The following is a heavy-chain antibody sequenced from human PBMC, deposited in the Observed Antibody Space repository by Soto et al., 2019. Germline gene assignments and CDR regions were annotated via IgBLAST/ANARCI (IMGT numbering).Heavy chain of an antibody. CDR2: IYSGGST. J-gene: IGHJ4*02. V-gene: IGHV3-66*01. D-gene: IGHD2-15*01. Sequence: EVQLVESGGGLVQPGGSLRLSCAASGFTVRSNYMSWVRQAPGKGLEWVSVIYSGGSTNYADSVKGRFTISRDNSKNPRYLQMNSLRAEDTAVYYCAREGVVAASDWGQGTLVTVSS. CDR3: AREGVVAASD. CDR1: GFTVRSNY.